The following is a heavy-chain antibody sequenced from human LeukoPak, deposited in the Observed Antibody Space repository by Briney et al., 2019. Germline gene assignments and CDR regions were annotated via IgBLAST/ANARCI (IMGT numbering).Heavy chain of an antibody. CDR3: AILFGDGWASKRPFDY. V-gene: IGHV2-5*02. CDR1: GLSLNTEGVG. J-gene: IGHJ4*02. CDR2: IYWDDDE. D-gene: IGHD5-24*01. Sequence: ESGPTLVNPTQTLTLTCTFSGLSLNTEGVGVAWIRQPPGKALEWLSLIYWDDDERYSPSLRTRLTITKHTSKNQVVLTMTNVDPVDTATYYCAILFGDGWASKRPFDYWGQGTLVTVSS.